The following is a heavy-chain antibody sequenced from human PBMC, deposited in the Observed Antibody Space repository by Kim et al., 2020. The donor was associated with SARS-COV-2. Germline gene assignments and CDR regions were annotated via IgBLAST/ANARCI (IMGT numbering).Heavy chain of an antibody. CDR3: ARDSAPNDYPYDSSGYLMDY. Sequence: GGSLRLSCAASGFTFSSYGMHWVRQAPGKGLEWVAVIWYDGSNKYYADSVKGRFTISRDNSKNTLYLQMNSLRAEDTAVYYCARDSAPNDYPYDSSGYLMDYWGQGTLVTVSS. V-gene: IGHV3-33*01. CDR1: GFTFSSYG. CDR2: IWYDGSNK. D-gene: IGHD3-22*01. J-gene: IGHJ4*02.